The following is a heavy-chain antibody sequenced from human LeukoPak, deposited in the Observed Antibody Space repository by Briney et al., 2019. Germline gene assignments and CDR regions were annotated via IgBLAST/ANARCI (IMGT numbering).Heavy chain of an antibody. Sequence: PSETLSLTCTVSGGSISSYYWSWIRQPPGKGLEWIAYKHYTGSTNYNPSLKSRVTISVDTSKNQFSLKLSSVTAADTAVYYCARARGSGTYYGDTFDIWGQGTMVTVSS. J-gene: IGHJ3*02. CDR3: ARARGSGTYYGDTFDI. CDR1: GGSISSYY. V-gene: IGHV4-59*01. CDR2: KHYTGST. D-gene: IGHD3-10*01.